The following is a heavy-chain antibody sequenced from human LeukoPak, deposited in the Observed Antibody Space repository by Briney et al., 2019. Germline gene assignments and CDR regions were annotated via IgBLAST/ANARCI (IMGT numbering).Heavy chain of an antibody. Sequence: PSETLSLTCTVSGGSISSYYWSWIRHPPGKGLEWIGYIYYSGSTNYNLSLKSRVTISVDTSKNQFSLKLSSVTAADTAVYYCARERGRSYGSVPYYYYYMDFWGKGTTVTVSS. V-gene: IGHV4-59*01. J-gene: IGHJ6*03. D-gene: IGHD5-18*01. CDR3: ARERGRSYGSVPYYYYYMDF. CDR2: IYYSGST. CDR1: GGSISSYY.